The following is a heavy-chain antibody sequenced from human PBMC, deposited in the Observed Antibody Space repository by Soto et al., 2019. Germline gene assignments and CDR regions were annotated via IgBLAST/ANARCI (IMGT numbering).Heavy chain of an antibody. D-gene: IGHD4-17*01. Sequence: EVQLVESGGGWVQPGKSLTPSCAASGFTFKEHAMHWVRQAPGKGLEWVSGISGKGGRMGYADSVKGRFTISRDNAKNSLSLQMHSLRTEDTALYFCVKDTSPAYDDHIEFFDYWGQGTLVTVSS. J-gene: IGHJ4*02. CDR1: GFTFKEHA. CDR2: ISGKGGRM. V-gene: IGHV3-9*01. CDR3: VKDTSPAYDDHIEFFDY.